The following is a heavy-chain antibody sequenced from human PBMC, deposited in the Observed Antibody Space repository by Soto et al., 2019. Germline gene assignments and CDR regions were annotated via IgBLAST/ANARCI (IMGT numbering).Heavy chain of an antibody. CDR3: ASSGGFG. CDR1: GGSISNNNW. D-gene: IGHD2-8*02. J-gene: IGHJ4*02. CDR2: IYHSGST. Sequence: QVQLQESGPGLVKPSGTLSLTCAVSGGSISNNNWWSWVRQPPGKGVEWIGEIYHSGSTSYNPSLKGRVNISVDKSKTQFSLKLSSVTAADTAGYYCASSGGFGWGQGTLVTVSS. V-gene: IGHV4-4*02.